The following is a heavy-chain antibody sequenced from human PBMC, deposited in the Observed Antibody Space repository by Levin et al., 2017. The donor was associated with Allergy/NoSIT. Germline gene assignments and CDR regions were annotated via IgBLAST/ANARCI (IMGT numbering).Heavy chain of an antibody. CDR2: IRSRANDYAT. CDR3: TRRHHSGWYIDY. J-gene: IGHJ4*02. CDR1: GFTFSGSA. V-gene: IGHV3-73*01. D-gene: IGHD6-19*01. Sequence: GESLKISCAASGFTFSGSAMHWVRQASGKGLEWVGRIRSRANDYATTYAASVKDRFTISRDDSENTAYLQMNSLKTEDSAVYYCTRRHHSGWYIDYWGQGTLVTVSS.